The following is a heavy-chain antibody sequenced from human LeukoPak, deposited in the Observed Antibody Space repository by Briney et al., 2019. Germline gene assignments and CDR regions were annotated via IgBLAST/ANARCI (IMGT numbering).Heavy chain of an antibody. V-gene: IGHV1-69*13. Sequence: GASVKVSCKASGGTLSSYAISWVRQAPGQGLEWMGGIIPIFGTANYAQKFQGRVTITADESTSTAYMELSSLRSEDTAVYYCAEGSGSPVNWFDPWGQGTLVTVSS. CDR3: AEGSGSPVNWFDP. D-gene: IGHD3-10*01. J-gene: IGHJ5*02. CDR2: IIPIFGTA. CDR1: GGTLSSYA.